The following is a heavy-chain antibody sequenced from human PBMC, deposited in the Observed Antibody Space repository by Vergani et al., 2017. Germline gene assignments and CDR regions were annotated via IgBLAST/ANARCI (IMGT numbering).Heavy chain of an antibody. Sequence: QVQLVQSGAEVKKPGASVKVSCKASGYTFTSYYMHWVRQAPGQGLEWMGWINPTTGNPTYARAFTGRFVFSLDTSISTAYLQIGSLKAEDTAVYFCARAKRCRLAVGATDSWGQGTLLTVSS. CDR2: INPTTGNP. D-gene: IGHD6-19*01. J-gene: IGHJ4*02. CDR1: GYTFTSYY. V-gene: IGHV7-4-1*01. CDR3: ARAKRCRLAVGATDS.